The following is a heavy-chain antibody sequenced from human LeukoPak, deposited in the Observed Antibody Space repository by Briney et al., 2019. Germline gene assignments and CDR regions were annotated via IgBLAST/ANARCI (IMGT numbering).Heavy chain of an antibody. V-gene: IGHV3-7*01. CDR3: ARTVYGDYGDWFDP. CDR1: GFTFSSYW. J-gene: IGHJ5*02. D-gene: IGHD4-17*01. Sequence: GGSLRLSCAASGFTFSSYWMSWVRQAPGKGLEWVANIKQDGSEKYYVDSVKGRFTISRDNAKNSLYLQMNSLRAEDTAMYYYARTVYGDYGDWFDPWGQGTLVTVSS. CDR2: IKQDGSEK.